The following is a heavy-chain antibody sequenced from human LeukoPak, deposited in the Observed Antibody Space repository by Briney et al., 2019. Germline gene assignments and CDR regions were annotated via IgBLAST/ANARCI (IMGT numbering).Heavy chain of an antibody. CDR3: ARVAPRTAWGSSEEIDY. CDR2: ISAYNGNT. CDR1: GYTFTSYG. V-gene: IGHV1-18*01. D-gene: IGHD6-19*01. Sequence: WASVKVSCKASGYTFTSYGISWVRQAPGQGLEWMGWISAYNGNTNYAQKLQGRVTMTTDTSTSTAYMELRSLRSDDTAVYYCARVAPRTAWGSSEEIDYWGQGTLVTVSS. J-gene: IGHJ4*02.